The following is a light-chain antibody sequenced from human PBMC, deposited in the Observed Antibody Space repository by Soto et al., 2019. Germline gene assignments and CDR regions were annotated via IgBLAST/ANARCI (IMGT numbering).Light chain of an antibody. J-gene: IGLJ2*01. Sequence: QSALTQPASVSGSPGRSITISCTGTSSDVGAYNYVSWYQQYPGKAPKLMIYDVSNRPSGVSNRFSGSKSGNTASLTISGLQAEGEADYYCSSYTSSSTPLFGGGTKLTVL. CDR1: SSDVGAYNY. CDR3: SSYTSSSTPL. V-gene: IGLV2-14*01. CDR2: DVS.